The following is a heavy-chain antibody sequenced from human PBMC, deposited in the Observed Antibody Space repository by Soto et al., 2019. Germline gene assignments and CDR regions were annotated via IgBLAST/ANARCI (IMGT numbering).Heavy chain of an antibody. V-gene: IGHV3-30*18. CDR1: GFTFKTHA. CDR3: GKDVGDYVPYYYGVDV. D-gene: IGHD1-26*01. Sequence: QVQLVESGGGVVQPGTSLRLSCAASGFTFKTHAVHWVRQAPGKGLEWMAVIAYDGNEKFYAASVKGRLTISRDNSTNALELQINNLINEDTAVYYCGKDVGDYVPYYYGVDVWGQGTTVTVSS. J-gene: IGHJ6*02. CDR2: IAYDGNEK.